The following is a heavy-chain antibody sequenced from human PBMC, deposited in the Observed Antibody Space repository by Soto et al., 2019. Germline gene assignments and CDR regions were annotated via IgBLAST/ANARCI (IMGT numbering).Heavy chain of an antibody. CDR2: IYYSGST. V-gene: IGHV4-28*01. CDR3: ARMISDYGDYES. D-gene: IGHD4-17*01. Sequence: PSGTLYITCASSGYSISSSNWWGWFRKPPGKGLEWIGYIYYSGSTYYNPSLKSRVTMSVDTSKNQFSLKLSSVTAVDTAVYYCARMISDYGDYESWGQGTLVTVSS. J-gene: IGHJ5*02. CDR1: GYSISSSNW.